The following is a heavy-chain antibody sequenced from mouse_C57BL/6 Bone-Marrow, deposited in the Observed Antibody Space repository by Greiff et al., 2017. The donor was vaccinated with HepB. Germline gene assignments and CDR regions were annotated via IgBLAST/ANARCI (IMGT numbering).Heavy chain of an antibody. V-gene: IGHV5-4*01. CDR3: ARDRGLREDFDY. CDR2: ISDGGSYT. CDR1: GFTFSSYA. D-gene: IGHD1-1*01. J-gene: IGHJ2*01. Sequence: VQLKESGGGLVKPGGSLKLSCAASGFTFSSYAMSWVRQTPEKRLEWVATISDGGSYTYYPDNVKGRFTISRDNAKNNLYLQMSHLKSEDTAMYYCARDRGLREDFDYWGQGTTLTVSS.